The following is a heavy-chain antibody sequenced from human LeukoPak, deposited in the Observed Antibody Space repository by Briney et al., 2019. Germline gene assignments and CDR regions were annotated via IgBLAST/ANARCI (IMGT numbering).Heavy chain of an antibody. Sequence: ASVKVSCKASGYTFTSYGISWVRQAPGQGLEWMGWISAYNGSTKYAQKLQDRVTMTTDTSTSTAYMELRSLRSDDTAVYYCARSPPPTIVGAHYFDYWGQGTLVTVSS. D-gene: IGHD1-26*01. CDR3: ARSPPPTIVGAHYFDY. J-gene: IGHJ4*02. CDR2: ISAYNGST. V-gene: IGHV1-18*01. CDR1: GYTFTSYG.